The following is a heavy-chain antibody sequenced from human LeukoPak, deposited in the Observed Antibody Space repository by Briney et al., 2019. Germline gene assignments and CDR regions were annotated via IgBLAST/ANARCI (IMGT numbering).Heavy chain of an antibody. CDR1: GGSISSSNYF. D-gene: IGHD4-23*01. J-gene: IGHJ4*02. Sequence: LSLTCTVSGGSISSSNYFWGWIRQPPGKGLEWVSAISGSGGSTYYADSVKGRFTISRDNAKNSLYLQMNSLRAEDTAVYYCVSRGLVTPRSFDYWGQGTLVTVSS. CDR2: ISGSGGST. CDR3: VSRGLVTPRSFDY. V-gene: IGHV3-11*04.